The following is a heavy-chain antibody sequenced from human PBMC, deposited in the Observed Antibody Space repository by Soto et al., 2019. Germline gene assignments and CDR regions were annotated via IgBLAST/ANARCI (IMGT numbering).Heavy chain of an antibody. CDR3: ARGRYGDY. V-gene: IGHV1-18*01. D-gene: IGHD1-1*01. J-gene: IGHJ4*02. CDR2: ISAHNGNT. CDR1: GYTFTSYG. Sequence: QVHLVQSGAEVKKPGASVKVSCKASGYTFTSYGITWVRQAPGQGLEWMGWISAHNGNTDYAQKLQGRVIVTRDTSTSTAYMELRSLRSAETAVDYCARGRYGDYWGQGALVTVSS.